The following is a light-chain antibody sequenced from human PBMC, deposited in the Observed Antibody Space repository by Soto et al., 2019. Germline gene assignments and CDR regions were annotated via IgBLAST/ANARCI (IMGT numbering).Light chain of an antibody. CDR1: FSNIGSSS. Sequence: QSALAQPPSVSGTPGQRVTISCSGSFSNIGSSSVNWYQQFPGTAPKLLMYNDNQWPSGVPDRFSGSRSGTSASLAISGLQYEDEADYFCAAWDVSLNGHYAFGTGTKVTVL. CDR2: NDN. V-gene: IGLV1-44*01. CDR3: AAWDVSLNGHYA. J-gene: IGLJ1*01.